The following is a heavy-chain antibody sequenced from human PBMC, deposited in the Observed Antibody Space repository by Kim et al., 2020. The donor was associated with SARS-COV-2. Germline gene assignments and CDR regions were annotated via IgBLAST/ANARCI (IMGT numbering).Heavy chain of an antibody. CDR3: AKDLEGGSSGNYYYYYGMDV. CDR2: ISGDGGST. Sequence: GGSLRLSCAASGFTFDDYAMHWVRQAPGKGLEWVSLISGDGGSTYYADSVKGRFTISRDNSKNSLYLQMNSLRTEDTALYYCAKDLEGGSSGNYYYYYGMDVWGQGTTVTVSS. V-gene: IGHV3-43*02. J-gene: IGHJ6*02. CDR1: GFTFDDYA. D-gene: IGHD6-6*01.